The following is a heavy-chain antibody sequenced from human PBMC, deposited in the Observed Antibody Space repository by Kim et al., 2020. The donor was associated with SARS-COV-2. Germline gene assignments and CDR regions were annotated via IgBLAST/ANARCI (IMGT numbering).Heavy chain of an antibody. J-gene: IGHJ3*02. CDR1: GYTFSIYW. CDR3: ARHGDYHYDSSGYGFDI. Sequence: GESLKISCQGSGYTFSIYWISWVRQLPGKGLEWMGRIDPSDAYTNYSPSFEGHVTISANKSINTAFLQWTTLQASDTAIYYCARHGDYHYDSSGYGFDIWGQGTMVTVSS. CDR2: IDPSDAYT. V-gene: IGHV5-10-1*01. D-gene: IGHD3-22*01.